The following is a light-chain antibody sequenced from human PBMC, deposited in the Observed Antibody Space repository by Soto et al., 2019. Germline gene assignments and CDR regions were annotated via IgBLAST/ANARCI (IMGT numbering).Light chain of an antibody. J-gene: IGLJ7*01. Sequence: QSELTQPPSLSAAAGQKVAISCTGSSSNIGDNYVSWYQQVPGTAPKLLIYDNDQRSSGTPDRFSAYKSGTSATLGITGLQPRDEADYYCGTWDSSLSVAVFGGGTQLTVL. V-gene: IGLV1-51*01. CDR1: SSNIGDNY. CDR2: DND. CDR3: GTWDSSLSVAV.